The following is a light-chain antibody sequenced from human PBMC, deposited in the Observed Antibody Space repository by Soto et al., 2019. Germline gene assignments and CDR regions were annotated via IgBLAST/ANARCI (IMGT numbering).Light chain of an antibody. V-gene: IGKV3D-15*01. CDR3: QHSNNWSA. CDR1: QSVSSN. J-gene: IGKJ5*01. CDR2: GAS. Sequence: EIVMTQSPDTLSVSTGERATLSCRASQSVSSNLAWYQQKPGQAPRLLIYGASTRATGIPARFSGSGSGTEFTLTISSLQSEDFAVYYCQHSNNWSAFGQGTRLEIK.